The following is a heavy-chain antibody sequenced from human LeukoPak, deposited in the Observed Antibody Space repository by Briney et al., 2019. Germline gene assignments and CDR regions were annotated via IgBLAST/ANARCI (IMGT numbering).Heavy chain of an antibody. D-gene: IGHD6-19*01. Sequence: GGSLRLSCAASEFIFRSHAMNWVRQAPGKGLEWVSTISGSDGGTYYADSVKGRFTISRDNSKNTLYLQMNSLRGEDTAIYYCAKFALQSDPFDYWGQGTLVTVSS. V-gene: IGHV3-23*01. CDR1: EFIFRSHA. CDR2: ISGSDGGT. CDR3: AKFALQSDPFDY. J-gene: IGHJ4*02.